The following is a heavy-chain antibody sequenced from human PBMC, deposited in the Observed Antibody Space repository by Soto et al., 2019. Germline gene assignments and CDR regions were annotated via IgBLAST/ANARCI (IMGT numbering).Heavy chain of an antibody. CDR3: AIADLGRYMWGNLCDAFDI. CDR2: IIPIFGTA. V-gene: IGHV1-69*01. CDR1: GGTFSSYA. J-gene: IGHJ3*02. D-gene: IGHD3-9*01. Sequence: QVQLVQSGAEVKKPGSSVKVSCKASGGTFSSYAISWVRQAPGQGLEWMGGIIPIFGTANYAQKFQGRVTITADESTSTAYMELSSLRSEDTAVSYCAIADLGRYMWGNLCDAFDICGQGTMVTVSS.